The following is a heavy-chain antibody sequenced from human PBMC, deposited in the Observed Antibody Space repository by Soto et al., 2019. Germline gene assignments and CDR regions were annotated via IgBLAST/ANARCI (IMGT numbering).Heavy chain of an antibody. Sequence: SETLSLTCTVSGGSISRGGYYWSWIRQHPGKGLEWIGYIYYSGSTYYNPSLKSRVTISVDTSKNQFSLKLSSVTAADTAVYYCARDGGYCSSTSCSHYYFDYWDQGTLVTVSS. D-gene: IGHD2-2*01. CDR3: ARDGGYCSSTSCSHYYFDY. CDR2: IYYSGST. V-gene: IGHV4-31*03. J-gene: IGHJ4*02. CDR1: GGSISRGGYY.